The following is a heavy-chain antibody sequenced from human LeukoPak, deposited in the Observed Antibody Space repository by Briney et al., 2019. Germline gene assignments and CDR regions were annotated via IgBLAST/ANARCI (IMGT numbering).Heavy chain of an antibody. CDR3: ARHRGSSSEFDP. D-gene: IGHD6-6*01. V-gene: IGHV4-39*01. J-gene: IGHJ5*02. CDR1: GGSISTNNYY. Sequence: SGTLSLTCAVSGGSISTNNYYWGWIRQPPGKGLEWIGHIYYDGRTYYNPSLKSRVTMSVDTSKNQFSLKLSSVTAADTAVYYCARHRGSSSEFDPWGLGTLVTISS. CDR2: IYYDGRT.